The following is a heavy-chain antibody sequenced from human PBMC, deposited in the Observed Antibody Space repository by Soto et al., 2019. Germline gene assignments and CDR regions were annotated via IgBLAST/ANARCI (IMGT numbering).Heavy chain of an antibody. CDR3: AKKQYSSYCSGGNCYDFAY. V-gene: IGHV3-23*01. CDR1: GFTFNNYA. Sequence: GGSLRLSCAASGFTFNNYAMGWVRQAPGKGLAWVSSISNTGGTTVYADSVKGRFTISRDNSRNTLYLQMNSLRADDTAVYYCAKKQYSSYCSGGNCYDFAYWGQGTLVTVSS. J-gene: IGHJ4*02. D-gene: IGHD2-15*01. CDR2: ISNTGGTT.